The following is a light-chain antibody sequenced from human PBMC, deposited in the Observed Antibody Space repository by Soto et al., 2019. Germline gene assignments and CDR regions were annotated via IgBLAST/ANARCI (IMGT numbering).Light chain of an antibody. V-gene: IGKV1-5*01. CDR1: QSISTW. CDR3: QQYNSFSGT. CDR2: DAS. J-gene: IGKJ2*02. Sequence: DIQMTQSPSTLSASVGDRVTITCRASQSISTWLAWYQQKPGKAPQLLIYDASSLQSGVPSRFSGSGSGIEFTLTISSLQPDDFATYYCQQYNSFSGTFGQGTKLEIK.